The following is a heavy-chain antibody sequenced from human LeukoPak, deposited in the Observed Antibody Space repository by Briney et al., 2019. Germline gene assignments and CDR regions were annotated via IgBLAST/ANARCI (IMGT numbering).Heavy chain of an antibody. D-gene: IGHD6-19*01. J-gene: IGHJ4*02. V-gene: IGHV3-23*01. CDR3: AREFTGGWPFDF. Sequence: PGGSLRLSCVASGFTFGTYAMSWVRQAPGKGLEWVAGIGSDARTSYADSVKGRFTISRDNSKNTLYLQMNSLRVEDTAVYYCAREFTGGWPFDFWGQGTLVTVSS. CDR1: GFTFGTYA. CDR2: IGSDART.